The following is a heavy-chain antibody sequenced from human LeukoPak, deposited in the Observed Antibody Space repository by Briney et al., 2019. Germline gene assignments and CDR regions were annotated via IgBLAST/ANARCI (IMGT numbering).Heavy chain of an antibody. CDR2: ISGSGGST. J-gene: IGHJ3*02. Sequence: PGGSLRLSCAASGFTFSSYAMSWVRQAPGQGLEWVSAISGSGGSTYYADSVKGRFTISRDNSKNTLYLQMNSLRAEDTAVYYCAKDQGFEDAFDIWGQGTMVTVSS. D-gene: IGHD3-3*01. CDR1: GFTFSSYA. V-gene: IGHV3-23*01. CDR3: AKDQGFEDAFDI.